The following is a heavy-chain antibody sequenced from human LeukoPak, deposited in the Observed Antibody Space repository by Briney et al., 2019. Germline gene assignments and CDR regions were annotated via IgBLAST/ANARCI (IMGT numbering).Heavy chain of an antibody. CDR3: ARDGDYYGSGNFDY. V-gene: IGHV1-8*03. J-gene: IGHJ4*02. Sequence: ASVKVSCKASGFTFTSSAMQWVRQARGQRLEWMGWMNPNSGNTGYAQKFQGRVTITRDTSISTAYMELSSLRSEDTAVYYCARDGDYYGSGNFDYWGQGTLVTVSS. CDR1: GFTFTSSA. CDR2: MNPNSGNT. D-gene: IGHD3-10*01.